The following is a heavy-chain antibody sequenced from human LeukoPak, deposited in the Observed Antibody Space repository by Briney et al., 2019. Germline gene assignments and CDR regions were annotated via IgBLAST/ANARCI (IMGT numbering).Heavy chain of an antibody. J-gene: IGHJ4*02. CDR1: GYTFTDYY. D-gene: IGHD1-20*01. V-gene: IGHV1-2*06. Sequence: ASVKVSCKASGYTFTDYYMHWVRQAPGQGLEWMGRINPSNGGTNYAQKFQGRVTMTRDTSINTAYMELSSLRPDDAAVYYCAKITGSGPYWGQGTLVSVSS. CDR2: INPSNGGT. CDR3: AKITGSGPY.